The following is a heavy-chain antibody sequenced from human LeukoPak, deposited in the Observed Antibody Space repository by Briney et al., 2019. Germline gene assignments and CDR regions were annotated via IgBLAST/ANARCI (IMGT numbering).Heavy chain of an antibody. J-gene: IGHJ3*02. V-gene: IGHV1-18*01. CDR1: GYTFTSYG. CDR2: SSAYNGNT. CDR3: ARDTPLPYQLLSPDAFDI. Sequence: GASVKVSCKASGYTFTSYGISWMRQAPGQGLEWMGWSSAYNGNTNYAQKLQGRVTMTTDTATSTAYMEPRSLRSDDTAVYYCARDTPLPYQLLSPDAFDIWGQGTMVTVSP. D-gene: IGHD2-2*01.